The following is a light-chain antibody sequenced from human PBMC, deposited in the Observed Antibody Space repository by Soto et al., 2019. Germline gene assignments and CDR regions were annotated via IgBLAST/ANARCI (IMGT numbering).Light chain of an antibody. CDR3: MQALQTPYT. V-gene: IGKV2-28*01. CDR1: QRLLHSNGNNF. CDR2: LGS. Sequence: EIVMTQSPPSLTVTPGEPASISCRSSQRLLHSNGNNFLDWYLQKPGQSPQLLIYLGSNRASGVPDRVSGSGAGTDFTLKISRVEAEEVGVYYFMQALQTPYTVGQGTKLEIK. J-gene: IGKJ2*01.